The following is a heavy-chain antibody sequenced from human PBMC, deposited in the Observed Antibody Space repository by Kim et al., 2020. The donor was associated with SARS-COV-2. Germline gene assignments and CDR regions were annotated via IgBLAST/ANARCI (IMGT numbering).Heavy chain of an antibody. Sequence: GGSLRLSCAASGFTFDDYGMSWVRQAPGKGLEWVSGIKWNGGSTGYADSVKGRFTISRDNAKNSLYLQMNSLRAEDTALYHCARGGAAAPLTLSYSYYYMDVWGAGTTVIVSS. D-gene: IGHD6-13*01. CDR3: ARGGAAAPLTLSYSYYYMDV. CDR1: GFTFDDYG. J-gene: IGHJ6*03. V-gene: IGHV3-20*01. CDR2: IKWNGGST.